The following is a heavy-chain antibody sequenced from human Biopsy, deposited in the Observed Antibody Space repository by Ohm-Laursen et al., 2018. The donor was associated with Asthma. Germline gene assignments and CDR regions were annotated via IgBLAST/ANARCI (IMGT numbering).Heavy chain of an antibody. CDR3: ARARYGDLHDY. D-gene: IGHD4-17*01. J-gene: IGHJ4*02. Sequence: SSVEVSCKASGYTFTSYAMHWVRQAPGQRLEWMGWINAGNGNTKYSQKFQGRVTITRDTSASTAYMELSSLRSEDTAVYYCARARYGDLHDYWGQGTLVTVSS. V-gene: IGHV1-3*01. CDR2: INAGNGNT. CDR1: GYTFTSYA.